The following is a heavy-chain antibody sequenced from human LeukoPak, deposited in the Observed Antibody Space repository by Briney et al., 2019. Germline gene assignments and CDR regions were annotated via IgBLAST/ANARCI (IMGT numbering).Heavy chain of an antibody. CDR2: ISGSGGST. V-gene: IGHV3-23*01. D-gene: IGHD6-19*01. J-gene: IGHJ4*02. CDR1: GFTFSSYA. CDR3: ARGPAVAPFSDFDY. Sequence: GGSLRLSCAASGFTFSSYAMSWVRQAPGKGLEWVSAISGSGGSTYYADSVKGRFTISRDNAKNSLFLQMNSLRAEDTAVYYCARGPAVAPFSDFDYWGQGTLVTVSS.